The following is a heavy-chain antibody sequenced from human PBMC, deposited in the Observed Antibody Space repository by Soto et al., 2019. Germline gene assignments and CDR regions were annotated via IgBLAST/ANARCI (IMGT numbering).Heavy chain of an antibody. V-gene: IGHV1-18*01. J-gene: IGHJ5*02. D-gene: IGHD3-10*01. CDR3: ARSGSYYPARNWFGP. Sequence: VKVSCKASGYTFTSYGISWVRQAPGQGLEWMGWISGFNDDTNHAQKFQGRVTVTKDTSTSTAYMELRSLKSDDTAVYYCARSGSYYPARNWFGPWGQGTLVTVSS. CDR1: GYTFTSYG. CDR2: ISGFNDDT.